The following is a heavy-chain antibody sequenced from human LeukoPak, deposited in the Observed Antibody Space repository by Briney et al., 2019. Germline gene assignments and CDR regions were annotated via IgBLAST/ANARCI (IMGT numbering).Heavy chain of an antibody. V-gene: IGHV3-23*01. CDR3: AEDRTTLFP. CDR1: GFTFSSYA. D-gene: IGHD1-1*01. CDR2: ISGSGGST. J-gene: IGHJ5*02. Sequence: GGSLRLSCAASGFTFSSYAMSWVRRAPGKGLEWVSAISGSGGSTYYADSVRARFTISRDNSKNALYLQMNSLRAEDTAVYYCAEDRTTLFPWGQGTLVTVSS.